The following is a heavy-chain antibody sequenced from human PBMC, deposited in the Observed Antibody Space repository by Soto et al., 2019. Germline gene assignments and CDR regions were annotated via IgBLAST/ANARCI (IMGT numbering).Heavy chain of an antibody. D-gene: IGHD6-13*01. Sequence: QVQLVESGGGVVQPGRSLRLSCAASGFTFSSYAMHWVRQAPGKGLEWVAVISYDGSNKYYADSVKGRFTISRDNSKNTLYLQINSLRAEDTAVYYCARERRRSRYWFDPWGQGTLVTVSS. CDR1: GFTFSSYA. CDR3: ARERRRSRYWFDP. J-gene: IGHJ5*02. CDR2: ISYDGSNK. V-gene: IGHV3-30-3*01.